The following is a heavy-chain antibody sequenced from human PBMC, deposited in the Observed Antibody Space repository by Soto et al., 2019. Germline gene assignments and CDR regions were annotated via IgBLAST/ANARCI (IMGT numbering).Heavy chain of an antibody. V-gene: IGHV3-23*01. CDR1: GFTLSSYA. CDR2: ISASGGDT. D-gene: IGHD6-6*01. CDR3: VRETDSGSSLSAVSYCFAS. Sequence: EVQLLESGGGLVQPGGSLRLSCAASGFTLSSYAMGWFRQAPGKGLEWVSAISASGGDTYYADSVKGRFTISRDISKNPLYLHMGSLRAEDTAVYYCVRETDSGSSLSAVSYCFASWGQGTLVTVSS. J-gene: IGHJ4*02.